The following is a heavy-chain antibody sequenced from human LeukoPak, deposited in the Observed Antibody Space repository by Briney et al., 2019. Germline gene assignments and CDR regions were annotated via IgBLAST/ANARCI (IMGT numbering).Heavy chain of an antibody. Sequence: GGSLRLSCAASGFTFSDYSMNWVRQAPGKGLEWVSAISGSGGSTYYADSVKGRFTLSRDNSKNTLYLQMNSLRAEDTAVYYCANNKGDGYKDAFDIWGQGTMVTVSS. J-gene: IGHJ3*02. CDR3: ANNKGDGYKDAFDI. D-gene: IGHD5-24*01. CDR1: GFTFSDYS. CDR2: ISGSGGST. V-gene: IGHV3-23*01.